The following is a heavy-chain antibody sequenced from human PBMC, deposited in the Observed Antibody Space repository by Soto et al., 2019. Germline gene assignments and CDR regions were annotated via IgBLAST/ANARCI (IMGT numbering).Heavy chain of an antibody. V-gene: IGHV3-23*01. D-gene: IGHD3-9*01. CDR1: GFTFSSYA. J-gene: IGHJ5*02. CDR3: AKGPVSSGILRYFDRNWFDP. Sequence: PGGSLRLSCAASGFTFSSYAMSWVRQAPGKGLEWVSAISGSGGSTYYADSVKGRFTISRDNSKNTLYLQMNSLRAEDTAVYYCAKGPVSSGILRYFDRNWFDPCGQGTMVTVYS. CDR2: ISGSGGST.